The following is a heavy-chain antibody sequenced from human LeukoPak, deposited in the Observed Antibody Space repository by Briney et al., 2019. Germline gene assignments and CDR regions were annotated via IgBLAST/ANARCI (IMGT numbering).Heavy chain of an antibody. Sequence: SETLSLTCTVSGGSISSYYWSWIRQPPGKELEWIGYIYYSGSTNYNPSLKSRVTISVDTSKNQFSLKLSSVTAADTAVYYCARIGRYSQQLVPGTEAAFDIWGQGTMVTVSS. D-gene: IGHD6-13*01. V-gene: IGHV4-59*01. J-gene: IGHJ3*02. CDR3: ARIGRYSQQLVPGTEAAFDI. CDR1: GGSISSYY. CDR2: IYYSGST.